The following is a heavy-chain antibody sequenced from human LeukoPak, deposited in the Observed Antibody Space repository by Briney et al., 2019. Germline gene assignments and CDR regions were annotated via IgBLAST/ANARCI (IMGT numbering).Heavy chain of an antibody. D-gene: IGHD4-23*01. V-gene: IGHV3-15*01. CDR3: VTPLRWELSNEY. CDR1: GFTSSNTW. CDR2: FRTTTDGGTG. Sequence: GGSLRLSCAASGFTSSNTWMTWVRQTPGRGLEWVAFFRTTTDGGTGEYAAPVKGRFTISRDVSINTLFLQMSSLKIEDTAVYYCVTPLRWELSNEYWGQGTLVTVSS. J-gene: IGHJ4*02.